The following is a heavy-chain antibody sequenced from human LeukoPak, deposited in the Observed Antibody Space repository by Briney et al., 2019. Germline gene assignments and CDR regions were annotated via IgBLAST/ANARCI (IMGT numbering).Heavy chain of an antibody. J-gene: IGHJ4*02. D-gene: IGHD6-13*01. V-gene: IGHV3-48*03. Sequence: GGSLRLSCAASGFTFSSYEMHWVRQAPGKGLEWVSYISSSDSTIYYADSVKGRFTISRDNSKNTLYLQMNSLRAEDTAVYYCAKGRAAAGFGYWGQGTLVTVSS. CDR2: ISSSDSTI. CDR3: AKGRAAAGFGY. CDR1: GFTFSSYE.